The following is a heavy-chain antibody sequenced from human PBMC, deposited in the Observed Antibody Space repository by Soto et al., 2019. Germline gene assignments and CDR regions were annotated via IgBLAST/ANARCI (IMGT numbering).Heavy chain of an antibody. CDR2: ISSSSSTI. D-gene: IGHD6-19*01. CDR1: GFTFSSYS. Sequence: GGSLRLSCAASGFTFSSYSMNWVRQAPGKGLEWVSYISSSSSTIYYADSVKGRFTISRDNAKNSLYLQMNSLRAEDTAVYYCARDSILSIAVAGTEVGDFDYWGQGTLVTVSS. CDR3: ARDSILSIAVAGTEVGDFDY. J-gene: IGHJ4*02. V-gene: IGHV3-48*01.